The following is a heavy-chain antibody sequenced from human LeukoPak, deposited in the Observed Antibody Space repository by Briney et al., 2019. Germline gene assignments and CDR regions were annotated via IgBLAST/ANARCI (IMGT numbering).Heavy chain of an antibody. CDR1: GFTFSRYW. CDR3: VSFYETY. J-gene: IGHJ4*02. V-gene: IGHV3-7*01. CDR2: IKEDGSKK. Sequence: SGGSLRLSCAASGFTFSRYWMTWVRQAPGKGLEWVANIKEDGSKKNYVDSVKGRFTISRDNAKNMVYLHMNSLRVDDTAVYYCVSFYETYWGRGTLVTVSS. D-gene: IGHD2-2*01.